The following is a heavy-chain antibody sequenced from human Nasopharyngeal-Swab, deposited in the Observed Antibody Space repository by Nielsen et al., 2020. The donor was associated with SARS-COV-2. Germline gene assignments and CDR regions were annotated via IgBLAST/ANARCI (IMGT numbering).Heavy chain of an antibody. J-gene: IGHJ6*04. Sequence: RQAPGKGLEWIGYIYYSGNTYYNPSLKSRVTISVDTSKNQFSLKLSSVTAADTAVYYCARGFVGAYYGSNLDVWGKGTTVTVSS. V-gene: IGHV4-31*02. CDR3: ARGFVGAYYGSNLDV. CDR2: IYYSGNT. D-gene: IGHD3-22*01.